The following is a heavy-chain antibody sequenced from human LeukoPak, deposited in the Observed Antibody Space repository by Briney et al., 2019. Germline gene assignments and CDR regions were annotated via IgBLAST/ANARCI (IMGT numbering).Heavy chain of an antibody. Sequence: SGGSLRLSCAASGFTFISYSMNWVRQAPGKGLEWVSSISSSSSYIYYADSVKGRFTISRDNAKNSLYLQMTSLRAEDTAVYYCARDRYDSSGYYSSTDYWGQGTLVTVSS. V-gene: IGHV3-21*01. CDR3: ARDRYDSSGYYSSTDY. J-gene: IGHJ4*02. CDR2: ISSSSSYI. D-gene: IGHD3-22*01. CDR1: GFTFISYS.